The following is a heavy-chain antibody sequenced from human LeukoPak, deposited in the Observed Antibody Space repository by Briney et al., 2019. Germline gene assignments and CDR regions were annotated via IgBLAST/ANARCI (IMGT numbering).Heavy chain of an antibody. CDR3: ATGYYDFWREYREGRDY. J-gene: IGHJ4*02. V-gene: IGHV3-21*01. CDR2: ISGSSTYT. CDR1: GFTFSSYS. Sequence: GGSLRLSCAASGFTFSSYSMNWVRQAPGKGLEWVSSISGSSTYTYYADSVKGRFTISRDNAQSTLDLQMNSLRVEDTAVYYCATGYYDFWREYREGRDYWGQGTLVIVSS. D-gene: IGHD3-3*01.